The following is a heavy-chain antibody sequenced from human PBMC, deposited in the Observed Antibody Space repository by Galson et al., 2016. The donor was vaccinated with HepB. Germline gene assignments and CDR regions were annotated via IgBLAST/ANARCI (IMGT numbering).Heavy chain of an antibody. CDR1: GSTFSDFA. CDR2: ISSNGDTT. CDR3: VKDGYSGSYDY. J-gene: IGHJ4*02. D-gene: IGHD1-26*01. V-gene: IGHV3-64D*06. Sequence: SLRLSCAASGSTFSDFAIHWVRQAPGKGLEYVAGISSNGDTTYFADSVKGRFTISRDNSKNTVYLQLSSLRVDDTAVYYCVKDGYSGSYDYWGQGTLVTVSS.